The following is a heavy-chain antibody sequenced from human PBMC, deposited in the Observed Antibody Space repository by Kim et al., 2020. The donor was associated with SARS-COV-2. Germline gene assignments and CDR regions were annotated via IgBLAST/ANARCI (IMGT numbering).Heavy chain of an antibody. CDR1: GASISSGGYY. Sequence: SETLSLTCTVSGASISSGGYYWSWIRQHPGQGLEWIGFLSYSGFTYYTPSLKSRLSTSVDTSKNQFSLKLTAVTAADTAVYYCARTPRDCSSTSCYHFDYWGQGLVVTVSS. CDR3: ARTPRDCSSTSCYHFDY. J-gene: IGHJ4*02. V-gene: IGHV4-31*03. D-gene: IGHD2-2*01. CDR2: LSYSGFT.